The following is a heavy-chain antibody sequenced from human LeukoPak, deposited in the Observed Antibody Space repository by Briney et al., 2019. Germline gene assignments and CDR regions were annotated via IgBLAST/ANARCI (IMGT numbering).Heavy chain of an antibody. Sequence: GGSLRLSCAASGFTFSSYAMSWVRQAPGKGLEWVSAISGSGGSTYYADSVKGRFTISRDNAKNTLYLQMNSLRVEDTALYYCARGIESSRSVAIDLWGQGTLVAVSS. J-gene: IGHJ4*02. CDR1: GFTFSSYA. CDR2: ISGSGGST. V-gene: IGHV3-23*01. D-gene: IGHD6-13*01. CDR3: ARGIESSRSVAIDL.